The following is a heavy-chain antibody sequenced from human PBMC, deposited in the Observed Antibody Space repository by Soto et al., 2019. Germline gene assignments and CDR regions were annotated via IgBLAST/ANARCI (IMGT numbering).Heavy chain of an antibody. D-gene: IGHD3-10*01. Sequence: GGSLRLSCAASGFTFSNYAMTWVRQAPGKGLEWVSGVTRGGSAYYADSVKGRFTISRDNSKNTVFLQMNSLRAEDTAVYYCAREPVIWGQGTLVTVSS. CDR2: VTRGGSA. CDR3: AREPVI. CDR1: GFTFSNYA. V-gene: IGHV3-23*01. J-gene: IGHJ4*02.